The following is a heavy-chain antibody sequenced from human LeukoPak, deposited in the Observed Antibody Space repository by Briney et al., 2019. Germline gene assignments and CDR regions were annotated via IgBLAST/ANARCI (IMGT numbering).Heavy chain of an antibody. V-gene: IGHV3-23*01. CDR2: LSAGGGST. D-gene: IGHD1-26*01. Sequence: GGSLRLSCAASGFTLSSYALSWVRQAPGKGLDWVSTLSAGGGSTYYADSVKGRFTISRDNSKNTLYPQMNSLRAEDTAVYYCAKTLPPPRIVGTTTTRGYFDYWGQGTLVTVAS. CDR1: GFTLSSYA. CDR3: AKTLPPPRIVGTTTTRGYFDY. J-gene: IGHJ4*02.